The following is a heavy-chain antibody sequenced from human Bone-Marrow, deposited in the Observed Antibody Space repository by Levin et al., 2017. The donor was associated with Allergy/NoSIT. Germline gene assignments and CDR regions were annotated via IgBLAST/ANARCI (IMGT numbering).Heavy chain of an antibody. V-gene: IGHV3-9*01. CDR3: AKGRPPPSDSSAYRRYYYYYYGMDV. CDR1: GFTFDDYA. CDR2: ISWNSGSI. D-gene: IGHD3-22*01. J-gene: IGHJ6*02. Sequence: PGGSLRLSCAASGFTFDDYAMHWVRQSPGKGLEWVSGISWNSGSIGYADSVKGRFTISRDNAKKSLYLQMNSLRGDDTAVYYCAKGRPPPSDSSAYRRYYYYYYGMDVWGQGTTVTVSS.